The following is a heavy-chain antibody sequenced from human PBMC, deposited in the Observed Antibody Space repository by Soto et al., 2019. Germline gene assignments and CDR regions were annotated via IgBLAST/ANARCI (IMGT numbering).Heavy chain of an antibody. CDR1: GFSFTNYY. Sequence: QVQLVQSGAEVKKPGASVKVSCTASGFSFTNYYVHWVRQAPGQGLEWMGIINPSGGTTNYAQKFQTRVTMTRDTSTSTVYMELSSLTSEDTAVYYCARDVVEYCSGGPCPTPYSYMDVWGKGTTVTVSS. D-gene: IGHD2-15*01. J-gene: IGHJ6*03. V-gene: IGHV1-46*01. CDR2: INPSGGTT. CDR3: ARDVVEYCSGGPCPTPYSYMDV.